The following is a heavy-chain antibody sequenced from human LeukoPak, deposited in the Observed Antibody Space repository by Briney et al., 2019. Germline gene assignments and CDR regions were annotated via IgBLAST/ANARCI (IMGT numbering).Heavy chain of an antibody. J-gene: IGHJ5*02. CDR1: GGPFSGYY. D-gene: IGHD1-26*01. Sequence: SETLSLTCAVYGGPFSGYYWSWIRQPPGKGLEWIGEINHSGSTNYNPSLKSRVTISVDTSKNQFSLKLSSVTAADTAVYYCARVGATTNVDPWGQGTLVTVSS. CDR3: ARVGATTNVDP. CDR2: INHSGST. V-gene: IGHV4-34*01.